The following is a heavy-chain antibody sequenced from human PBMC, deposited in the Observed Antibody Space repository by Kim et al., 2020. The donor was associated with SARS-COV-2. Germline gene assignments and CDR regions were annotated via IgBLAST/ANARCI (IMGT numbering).Heavy chain of an antibody. CDR2: IYTSGST. D-gene: IGHD4-17*01. CDR3: ARVDYGDFFTDGANVWYFDL. CDR1: GGSISSYF. Sequence: SETLSLTCTVSGGSISSYFWSWIRQPAGKGLEWIGRIYTSGSTDYNPSLKSRVTMSVDTSKNQFSLKLSSVTAADTAVYYCARVDYGDFFTDGANVWYFDLWGHGTLVTVSS. J-gene: IGHJ2*01. V-gene: IGHV4-4*07.